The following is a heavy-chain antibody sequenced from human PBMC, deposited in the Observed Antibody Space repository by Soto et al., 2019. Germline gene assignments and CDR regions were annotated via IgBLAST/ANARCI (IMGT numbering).Heavy chain of an antibody. D-gene: IGHD3-9*01. CDR1: GFTFSLYG. V-gene: IGHV3-30*18. Sequence: PGGSLRLSCAASGFTFSLYGMHWVRQTPGKGLEWMASISYDGSKKYYTDSVKGRFTISRDNSKNTLYLQVNSLRPEDTSVYYCAKVFYPFEVATYGMDVWGQGTTVTVSS. CDR3: AKVFYPFEVATYGMDV. J-gene: IGHJ6*02. CDR2: ISYDGSKK.